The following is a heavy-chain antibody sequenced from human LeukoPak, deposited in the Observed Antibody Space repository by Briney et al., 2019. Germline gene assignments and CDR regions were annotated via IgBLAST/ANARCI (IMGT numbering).Heavy chain of an antibody. CDR2: IWYDGSNK. J-gene: IGHJ4*02. D-gene: IGHD6-13*01. V-gene: IGHV3-33*06. Sequence: QTGGSLRLSCAASGFTFSSYGMHWVRQAPGKRLEWVAVIWYDGSNKYYADSVKGRFTISRDNSKNTLYLQMNSLRAEDTAVYYCAKGTSSSSAPPFDYWGQGILVIVSS. CDR3: AKGTSSSSAPPFDY. CDR1: GFTFSSYG.